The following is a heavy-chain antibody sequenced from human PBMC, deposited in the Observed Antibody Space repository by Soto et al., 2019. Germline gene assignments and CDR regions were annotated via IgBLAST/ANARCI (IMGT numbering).Heavy chain of an antibody. J-gene: IGHJ3*01. Sequence: SGPTLVNPTQTLTLTCTFSGFSLSTSGMCVSWIRQPPGKALESLARIDWDDDKYYSTSLKTRLSISKDTSKNQVVLTMTNMDPVDTATYFCAHSPGGILVAGRPLPVSGQGTLVTVSS. V-gene: IGHV2-70*12. CDR3: AHSPGGILVAGRPLPV. CDR1: GFSLSTSGMC. CDR2: IDWDDDK. D-gene: IGHD6-19*01.